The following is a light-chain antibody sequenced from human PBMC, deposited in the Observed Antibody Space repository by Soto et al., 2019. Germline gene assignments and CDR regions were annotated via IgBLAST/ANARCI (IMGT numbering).Light chain of an antibody. V-gene: IGKV3-15*01. CDR1: QSVSSN. J-gene: IGKJ1*01. Sequence: EIVMTQSPATLSVSPGERATLSCRASQSVSSNFAWYQQKPGQAPRLLIYGASTRATGIPARFSGSGSGTEFTLTISSLQSEDFAVYYCQQYNNWPPMAFGQGTKVDIK. CDR3: QQYNNWPPMA. CDR2: GAS.